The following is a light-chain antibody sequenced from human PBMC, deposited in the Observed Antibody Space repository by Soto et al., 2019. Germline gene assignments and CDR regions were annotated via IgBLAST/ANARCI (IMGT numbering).Light chain of an antibody. CDR1: QSVANY. CDR2: ESS. V-gene: IGKV3-11*01. J-gene: IGKJ1*01. CDR3: HQRSNWPQT. Sequence: EIVLTQSPATLSLSPGERATLSCRASQSVANYLDWYQQKPGQAPRLLIYESSNRATGIAARFSGSGSGTDFTLTISSLEPEDFAVYYCHQRSNWPQTFGQGTKVDIK.